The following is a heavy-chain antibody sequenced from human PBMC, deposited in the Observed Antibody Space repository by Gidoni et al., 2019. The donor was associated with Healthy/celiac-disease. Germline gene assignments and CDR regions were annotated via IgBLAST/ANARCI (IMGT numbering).Heavy chain of an antibody. J-gene: IGHJ4*02. CDR3: AKRKSDSSGYYPSIFDY. CDR1: GFTFSSYA. CDR2: ISGIGGST. Sequence: EVQLLESGGGLVQPGGSLRLSCAASGFTFSSYAMSWVRQAPGKGLEWVSAISGIGGSTYYADSVKGRFTISRDNSKNTLYLQMNSLRAEDTAVYYCAKRKSDSSGYYPSIFDYWGQGTLVTVSS. D-gene: IGHD3-22*01. V-gene: IGHV3-23*01.